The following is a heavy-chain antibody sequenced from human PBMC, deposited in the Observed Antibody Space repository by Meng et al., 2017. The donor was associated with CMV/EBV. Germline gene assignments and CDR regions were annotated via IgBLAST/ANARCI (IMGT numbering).Heavy chain of an antibody. V-gene: IGHV4-4*02. Sequence: SETLSLTCAVSGGSISSSNWWSWVRQPPGKGLEWIGEIYHSGSTNYNPSLKSRVTISVDTSKNQFSLKLSSVTAADTAVYYCASFGYSYGCLFTDFDYWGQGTLVTVSS. J-gene: IGHJ4*02. CDR3: ASFGYSYGCLFTDFDY. D-gene: IGHD5-18*01. CDR1: GGSISSSNW. CDR2: IYHSGST.